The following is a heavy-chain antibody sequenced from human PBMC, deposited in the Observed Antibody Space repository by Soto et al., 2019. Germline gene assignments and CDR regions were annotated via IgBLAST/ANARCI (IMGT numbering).Heavy chain of an antibody. D-gene: IGHD3-9*01. CDR2: ISAYNGNT. CDR1: GYTFTGYG. J-gene: IGHJ6*02. Sequence: GASVKVSCKASGYTFTGYGISWVRQAPGQGLEWMGWISAYNGNTNYAQKLQGRVTMTTDTSTSTAYMELRSLRSDDTAVYYCARVRDIVTPTQDYYYYGMDVWGQGTTVTVAS. V-gene: IGHV1-18*01. CDR3: ARVRDIVTPTQDYYYYGMDV.